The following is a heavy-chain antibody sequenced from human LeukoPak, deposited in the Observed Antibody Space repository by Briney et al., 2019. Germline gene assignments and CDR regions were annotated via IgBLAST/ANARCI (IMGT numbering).Heavy chain of an antibody. V-gene: IGHV1-2*02. CDR3: ARDMAVGATTADY. CDR2: INPNSRGT. CDR1: GYTFTGYY. D-gene: IGHD1-26*01. Sequence: SVKVSYKASGYTFTGYYLQWVRQAPGQGLEWMGWINPNSRGTNYAQKFQGRATMTRVTSISTAYMEPSRLRSDGTAVYYCARDMAVGATTADYWGQGTLVTVSS. J-gene: IGHJ4*02.